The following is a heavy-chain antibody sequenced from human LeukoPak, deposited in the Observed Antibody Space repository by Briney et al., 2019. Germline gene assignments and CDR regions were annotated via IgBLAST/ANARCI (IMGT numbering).Heavy chain of an antibody. V-gene: IGHV1-18*01. CDR2: LSAYNGNT. CDR1: GYTFAIYG. Sequence: ASVQGSCNASGYTFAIYGISWVRQAPGQGLEWRGWLSAYNGNTNYTQKLQGRVTMTTDTSTSTGYMELRSLRSDDTAVYYCARVRGYCSGGSCLNQYYYYYYGMDVWGQGTPVTVSS. J-gene: IGHJ6*02. D-gene: IGHD2-15*01. CDR3: ARVRGYCSGGSCLNQYYYYYYGMDV.